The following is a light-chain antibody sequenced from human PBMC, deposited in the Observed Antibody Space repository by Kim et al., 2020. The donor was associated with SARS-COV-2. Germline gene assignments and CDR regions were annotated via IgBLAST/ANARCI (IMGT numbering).Light chain of an antibody. J-gene: IGKJ4*01. CDR3: QQLNSYPLN. CDR1: QGLSSY. V-gene: IGKV1-9*01. CDR2: AAS. Sequence: GSKVTIPCPASQGLSSYLAWYQQKPGKAPKLLIYAASTLQSGVPSRFSGSGSGTDFTPTLSRLQTEDFATYYLQQLNSYPLNFGGGTKVEIK.